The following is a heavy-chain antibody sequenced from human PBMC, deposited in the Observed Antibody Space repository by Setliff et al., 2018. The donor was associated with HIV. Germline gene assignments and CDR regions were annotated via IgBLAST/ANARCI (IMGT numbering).Heavy chain of an antibody. CDR1: GGSLSGYH. D-gene: IGHD3-22*01. CDR2: INHSGST. J-gene: IGHJ4*02. V-gene: IGHV4-34*01. Sequence: SETLSLTCAVYGGSLSGYHWSWIRQSPEKGLEWIGEINHSGSTNYNPSLKSRVTMSVDTSENQFSLKLSSVTAADTAVYYCARGGGYDRSGYYPFDYWGQGIPVTVSS. CDR3: ARGGGYDRSGYYPFDY.